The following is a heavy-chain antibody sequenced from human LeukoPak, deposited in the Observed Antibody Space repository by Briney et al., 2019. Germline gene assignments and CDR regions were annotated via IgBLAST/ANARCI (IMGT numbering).Heavy chain of an antibody. CDR2: VYSGGNT. CDR3: VRESSGDAFDI. J-gene: IGHJ3*02. CDR1: GFTVMNNY. Sequence: GGSLRLSCAASGFTVMNNYMNWVRQAPGKGLEWVSVVYSGGNTYYADSVKGRFTISRDISKNTLYLQMNSLRSEDTAVYYCVRESSGDAFDIWGQGTMVTVS. V-gene: IGHV3-66*02.